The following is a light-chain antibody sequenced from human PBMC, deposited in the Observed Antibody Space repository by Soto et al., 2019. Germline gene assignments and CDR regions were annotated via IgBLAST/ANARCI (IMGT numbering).Light chain of an antibody. Sequence: DIQMTQSPSSLSASIGDRVTITCRASQGIGSYLAWYQQKPGKAPKLLVYSASTLHSGVPSRFSGSGSGTDFALTISSLQPEDFATYYCQQLKTYPYTFGQGTRLDIK. CDR3: QQLKTYPYT. CDR1: QGIGSY. J-gene: IGKJ2*01. V-gene: IGKV1-9*01. CDR2: SAS.